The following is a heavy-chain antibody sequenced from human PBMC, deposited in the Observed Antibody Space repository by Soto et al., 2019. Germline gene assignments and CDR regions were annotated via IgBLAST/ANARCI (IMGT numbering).Heavy chain of an antibody. CDR2: IYFRGNT. Sequence: SETLSLTCSVSGDSINSDKYYWGWIRQPPGKGLEWIGSIYFRGNTYYKPSLQTRVTISLDKSKSQFSLKLNSVTAADSAVYFCARLEGLATISYYFDFWGQGALVTVSS. CDR3: ARLEGLATISYYFDF. D-gene: IGHD3-9*01. J-gene: IGHJ4*02. V-gene: IGHV4-39*01. CDR1: GDSINSDKYY.